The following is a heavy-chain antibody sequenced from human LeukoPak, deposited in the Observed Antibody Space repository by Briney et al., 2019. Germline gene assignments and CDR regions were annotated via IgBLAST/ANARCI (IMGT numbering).Heavy chain of an antibody. CDR2: ISGGGGST. Sequence: PGGSLRLSCAASGFTFTSYSMNWVRQAPGKGLEWVSTISGGGGSTYYADSVKGRFTISRDNAKNMLYLEMNSLRVEDTAVYFCTRDHGLDVWGQGTTVTVSS. V-gene: IGHV3-23*01. J-gene: IGHJ6*02. CDR3: TRDHGLDV. CDR1: GFTFTSYS.